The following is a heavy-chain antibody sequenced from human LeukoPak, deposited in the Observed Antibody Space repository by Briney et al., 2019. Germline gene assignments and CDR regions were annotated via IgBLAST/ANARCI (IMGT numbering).Heavy chain of an antibody. V-gene: IGHV3-30*18. CDR2: ISYDGSNK. J-gene: IGHJ5*02. Sequence: GRSLRLSCAASGFTFSSYGMHWVRQAPGEGLEWVAVISYDGSNKYYADSVKGRFTISRGNSKNTLYLQMNSLRAEDTAVYYCAKDQLRKWSPFDPWGKGTLVTVSS. D-gene: IGHD2-15*01. CDR3: AKDQLRKWSPFDP. CDR1: GFTFSSYG.